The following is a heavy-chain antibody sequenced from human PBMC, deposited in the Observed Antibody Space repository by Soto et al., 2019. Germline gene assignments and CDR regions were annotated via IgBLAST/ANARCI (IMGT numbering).Heavy chain of an antibody. CDR3: AHLFYDSSGSYGMDV. CDR2: ISAYNGNT. J-gene: IGHJ6*02. Sequence: ASVKVSCKASGYTFTSYGISWVRQAPGQGLEWMGWISAYNGNTNYAQKLQGRVTMTTDTSTSTAYMELRSLRSDDTAVYYCAHLFYDSSGSYGMDVWGQGTTVTVSS. CDR1: GYTFTSYG. V-gene: IGHV1-18*01. D-gene: IGHD3-22*01.